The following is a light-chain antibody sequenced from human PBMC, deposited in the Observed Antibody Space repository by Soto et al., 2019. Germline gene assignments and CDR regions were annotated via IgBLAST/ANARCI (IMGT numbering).Light chain of an antibody. CDR3: CSSAGTHTGV. Sequence: QSVLAQPRSVSGSPGQSVSISCTGTSSDVGRYSYVSWYQQHPGKAPKLIIYDVSERPSGVPDRFSGSKSGNTASLTISGLQAEDEADYYCCSSAGTHTGVFGTGTKVTVL. J-gene: IGLJ1*01. CDR1: SSDVGRYSY. CDR2: DVS. V-gene: IGLV2-11*01.